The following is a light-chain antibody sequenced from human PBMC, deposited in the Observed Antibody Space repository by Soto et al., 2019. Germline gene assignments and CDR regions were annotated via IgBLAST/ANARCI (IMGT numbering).Light chain of an antibody. Sequence: EIVMTQSPATLSVSPGERATLSCRASQSVSSNLAWYQQKPGQAPRLLIYGAYTRATGIPARFSGSGSGKEFTLTISSLQSEDFAVYYCQQYNNWLYTFGQGTKLEIK. CDR3: QQYNNWLYT. CDR2: GAY. CDR1: QSVSSN. V-gene: IGKV3-15*01. J-gene: IGKJ2*01.